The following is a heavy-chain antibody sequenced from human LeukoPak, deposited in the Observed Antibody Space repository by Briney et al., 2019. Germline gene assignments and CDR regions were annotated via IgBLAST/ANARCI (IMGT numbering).Heavy chain of an antibody. D-gene: IGHD3-10*01. CDR2: IKQDGSEK. J-gene: IGHJ4*02. CDR3: ARDQGSHFDY. CDR1: GFTFNNYW. Sequence: GGSLRLSCAVSGFTFNNYWMTWVRQAPGKGLEWVANIKQDGSEKYYVDSVKGRFTISRDNAKNSLYLQMNSLRAEDTAVYYCARDQGSHFDYWGQGTLVTVSS. V-gene: IGHV3-7*01.